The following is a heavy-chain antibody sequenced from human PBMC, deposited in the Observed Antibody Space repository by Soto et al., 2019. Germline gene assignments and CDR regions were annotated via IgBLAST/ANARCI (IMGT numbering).Heavy chain of an antibody. Sequence: LRLSCAASGFTFSSYSMNWVRQAPGKGLEWVSYISSSSSSIYYADSVKGRFTISRDNAKKSLYLQMNSLRAEDTAVYYCTGYCSSTSCHPLYWGQGTLVTVSS. J-gene: IGHJ4*02. CDR2: ISSSSSSI. CDR1: GFTFSSYS. V-gene: IGHV3-48*01. D-gene: IGHD2-2*01. CDR3: TGYCSSTSCHPLY.